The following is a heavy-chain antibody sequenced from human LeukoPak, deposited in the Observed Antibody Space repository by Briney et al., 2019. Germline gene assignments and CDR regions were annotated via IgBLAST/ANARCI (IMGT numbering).Heavy chain of an antibody. CDR2: IYYSGST. V-gene: IGHV4-39*07. CDR1: GGSISSSSYY. Sequence: SETLSLTCTVSGGSISSSSYYWGWIHQPPGKGLEWIGSIYYSGSTYYNPSLKSRVTISVDTSKNQFSLKLSSVTAADTAVYYCARRVGATSYYYYYYMDVWGKGTTVTVSS. CDR3: ARRVGATSYYYYYYMDV. D-gene: IGHD1-26*01. J-gene: IGHJ6*03.